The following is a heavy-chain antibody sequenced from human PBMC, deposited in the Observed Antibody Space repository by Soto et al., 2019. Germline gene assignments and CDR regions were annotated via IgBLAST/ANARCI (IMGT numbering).Heavy chain of an antibody. Sequence: SETLSLTCTVSGGSISSSSYYWGWIRQPPGKGLEWIGSIYYSGSTYYNPSLKSRVTISVDTSKNQFSLKLSSVTAADTAVYYCARQDGGLRYFDWPRGGGQGTLVTVSS. CDR3: ARQDGGLRYFDWPRG. CDR1: GGSISSSSYY. J-gene: IGHJ4*02. CDR2: IYYSGST. V-gene: IGHV4-39*01. D-gene: IGHD3-9*01.